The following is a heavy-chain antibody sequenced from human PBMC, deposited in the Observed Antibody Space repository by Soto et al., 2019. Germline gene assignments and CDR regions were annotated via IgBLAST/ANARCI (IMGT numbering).Heavy chain of an antibody. CDR1: GGSISSSNYY. D-gene: IGHD4-17*01. J-gene: IGHJ4*02. CDR3: ARHYGDYSHARIFDY. CDR2: IYYSGST. V-gene: IGHV4-39*01. Sequence: QLQLQESGPGLVKPSETLSLTCTVSGGSISSSNYYWGWIRQPPGKGLEWIGSIYYSGSTYYNPSLKSRVTISVDTSKNQFSLKLSSVTAADTAVYYCARHYGDYSHARIFDYWGQGTLVTVSS.